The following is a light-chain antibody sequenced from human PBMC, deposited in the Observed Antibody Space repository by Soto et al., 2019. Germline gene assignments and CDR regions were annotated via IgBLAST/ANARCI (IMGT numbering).Light chain of an antibody. Sequence: MRQSPATLSVSPGEVATLSCRASQGIVDTLAWYQHKPCQTPRLLIYDTSTRATGVPTRFSGSRSGAEFTLTINSLQSEDFAVYYCQPYNNWPLTFGGGTKVDIK. CDR1: QGIVDT. J-gene: IGKJ4*01. CDR2: DTS. V-gene: IGKV3-15*01. CDR3: QPYNNWPLT.